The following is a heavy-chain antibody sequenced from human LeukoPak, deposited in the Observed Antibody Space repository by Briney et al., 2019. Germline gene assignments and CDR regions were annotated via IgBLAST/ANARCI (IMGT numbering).Heavy chain of an antibody. CDR1: GFTFSNYW. D-gene: IGHD3-3*01. Sequence: PGGSLRLSCAASGFTFSNYWMTWVRQAPGKGLEWVGNIKQDGSEKYYVESVKGRFTISRDNAKNSLYLQMNSLRAEDTAVYYCARDFRFLDDYWGQGTLVTVSS. CDR3: ARDFRFLDDY. J-gene: IGHJ4*02. V-gene: IGHV3-7*01. CDR2: IKQDGSEK.